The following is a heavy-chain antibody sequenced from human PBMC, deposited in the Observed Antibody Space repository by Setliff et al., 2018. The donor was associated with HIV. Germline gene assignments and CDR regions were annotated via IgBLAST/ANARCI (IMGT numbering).Heavy chain of an antibody. V-gene: IGHV4-34*01. CDR2: INHSGGT. CDR3: ARESPSSSWFYFDF. Sequence: KPSETLSLTCAVYGGSFSAYYWSWIRQTPGKGLEWIGEINHSGGTNYNPSLKSRVTMSVDTSKNQFSLKLGSVTAADTAVYYCARESPSSSWFYFDFWGQGTLVTVSS. J-gene: IGHJ4*02. D-gene: IGHD6-13*01. CDR1: GGSFSAYY.